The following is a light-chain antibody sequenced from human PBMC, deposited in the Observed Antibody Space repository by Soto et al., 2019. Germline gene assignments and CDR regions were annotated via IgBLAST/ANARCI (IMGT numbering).Light chain of an antibody. CDR1: QSVSSSS. CDR3: QQDDSSPYT. V-gene: IGKV3-20*01. CDR2: GAS. J-gene: IGKJ2*01. Sequence: IVLTQSPDTLSLFPGERATLSCRASQSVSSSSLAWYQQKPGQAPRLLIYGASSRATGIPDRFSGSGSGTDFTLTIRRLAPEDFAVYYCQQDDSSPYTFGQGTKLEIK.